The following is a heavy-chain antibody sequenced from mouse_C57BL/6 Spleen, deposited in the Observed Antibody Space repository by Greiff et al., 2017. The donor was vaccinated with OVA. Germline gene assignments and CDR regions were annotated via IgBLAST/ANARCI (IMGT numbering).Heavy chain of an antibody. CDR3: ARGDSNYSWFAY. CDR1: GYTFTSYW. J-gene: IGHJ3*01. Sequence: QVQLKESGAELVMPGASVKLSCKASGYTFTSYWMHWVKQRPGQGLEWIGEIDPSDSYTNYNQKFKGKSTLTVDKSSSTAYMQLSSLTSEDSAVYYCARGDSNYSWFAYWGQGTLVTVSA. V-gene: IGHV1-69*01. CDR2: IDPSDSYT. D-gene: IGHD2-5*01.